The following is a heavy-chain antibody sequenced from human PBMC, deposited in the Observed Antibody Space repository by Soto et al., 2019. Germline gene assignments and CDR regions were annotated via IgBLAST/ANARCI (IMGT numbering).Heavy chain of an antibody. CDR3: ARKATVTFEY. V-gene: IGHV4-34*01. Sequence: SETLSLTCAVYGGSFSGYYWSWIRQPPGKGLEWIGEINHSGSTNYNPSLKSRVTISVDTSRNQFSLKLSSVTAADTAVYYCARKATVTFEYWGQGTLVTVSS. CDR2: INHSGST. CDR1: GGSFSGYY. D-gene: IGHD4-17*01. J-gene: IGHJ4*02.